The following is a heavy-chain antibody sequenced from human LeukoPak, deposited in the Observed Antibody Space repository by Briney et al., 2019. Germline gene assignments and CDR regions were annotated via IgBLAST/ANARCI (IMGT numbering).Heavy chain of an antibody. Sequence: GGSLRLSCAASGFTVSSNYMSWVRQAPGKGLEWVSVIYSGGSTYYADSVKGRFTISRDNSKNTLHLQMNSLRAEDTAVYYCARGESTAYDAFDIWGQGTMVTVSS. CDR2: IYSGGST. V-gene: IGHV3-53*01. CDR1: GFTVSSNY. CDR3: ARGESTAYDAFDI. J-gene: IGHJ3*02. D-gene: IGHD2-2*01.